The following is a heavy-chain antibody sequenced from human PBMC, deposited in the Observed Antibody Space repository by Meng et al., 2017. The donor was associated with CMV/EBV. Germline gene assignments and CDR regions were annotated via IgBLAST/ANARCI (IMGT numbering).Heavy chain of an antibody. CDR1: GFSFSSYG. Sequence: GRRGELGGVVGRPGGCRGSACAASGFSFSSYGMHWVRQAPGKGLEWVTFKRYDGSNKYYADSVKGRFTISRDNSKNTLYLQMNSLRAEDTAVYYCAKPSGGSYYNSFDYWGQGTLVTVSS. D-gene: IGHD1-26*01. V-gene: IGHV3-30*02. J-gene: IGHJ4*02. CDR3: AKPSGGSYYNSFDY. CDR2: KRYDGSNK.